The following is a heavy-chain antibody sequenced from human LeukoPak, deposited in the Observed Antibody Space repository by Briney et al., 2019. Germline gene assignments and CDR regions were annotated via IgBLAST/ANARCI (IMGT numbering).Heavy chain of an antibody. CDR3: AKVSTYSSGWYFDY. D-gene: IGHD6-19*01. V-gene: IGHV3-30*18. CDR2: ISYDGSNK. CDR1: GFTFSSYG. Sequence: GRSLRLSCAASGFTFSSYGMHWVRQAPGKGLEWVAVISYDGSNKYYADSVEGRFTISRDNSKNTLYLQMNSLRAEDTAVYYCAKVSTYSSGWYFDYWGQGTLVTVSS. J-gene: IGHJ4*02.